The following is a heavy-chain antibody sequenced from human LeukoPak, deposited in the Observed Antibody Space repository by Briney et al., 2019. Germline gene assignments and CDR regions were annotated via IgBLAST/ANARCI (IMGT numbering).Heavy chain of an antibody. Sequence: SETLSLTCAVSGGSISSSNWRSWVRQPPGKGLEWIGEIYHSGSTNYNPSLKSRVTISVDKSKNQFSLKLSSVTAADTAVYYCARAGSDIVVVVAATPMDYWGQGTLVTVSS. CDR1: GGSISSSNW. CDR3: ARAGSDIVVVVAATPMDY. CDR2: IYHSGST. J-gene: IGHJ4*02. V-gene: IGHV4-4*02. D-gene: IGHD2-15*01.